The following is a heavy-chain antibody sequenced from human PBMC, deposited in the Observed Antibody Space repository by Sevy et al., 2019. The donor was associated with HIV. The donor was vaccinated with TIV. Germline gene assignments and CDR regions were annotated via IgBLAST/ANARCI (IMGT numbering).Heavy chain of an antibody. CDR3: ARGYCSNGVCYTYDY. CDR1: GFTFSDYY. Sequence: GGSLRLSCSASGFTFSDYYISWIRQAPGKGLEWGSYISSSGSTIYYANSVKGRFTISRDKAKNSLNLQMNSLRAEDTAVYYCARGYCSNGVCYTYDYWGQGTLVTVSS. V-gene: IGHV3-11*01. J-gene: IGHJ4*02. D-gene: IGHD2-8*01. CDR2: ISSSGSTI.